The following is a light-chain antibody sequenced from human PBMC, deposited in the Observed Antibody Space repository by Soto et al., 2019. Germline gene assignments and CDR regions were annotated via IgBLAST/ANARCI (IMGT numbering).Light chain of an antibody. J-gene: IGKJ5*01. Sequence: DIQMTQSPSSLSASVGDRVTIACRTSQTITTSLNWYRQKPGKAPDVLIYAASSLQSGIPSRFGGRGAGTDFTLTITGLQPEDFATYYCQQNYSLPITFGQGTRLEIK. CDR3: QQNYSLPIT. CDR2: AAS. CDR1: QTITTS. V-gene: IGKV1-39*01.